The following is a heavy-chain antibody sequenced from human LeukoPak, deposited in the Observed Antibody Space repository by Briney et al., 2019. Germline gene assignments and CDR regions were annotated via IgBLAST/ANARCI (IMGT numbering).Heavy chain of an antibody. Sequence: SETLSLTCAVSGGSISSYYWSWIRQPPGKGLEWIGYIYYSGSTNYNPSLKSRVTISVDTSKNQFSLKLSSVTAADTAVYYCARQSIAAAGTFDYWGQGTLVTVSS. V-gene: IGHV4-59*08. D-gene: IGHD6-13*01. CDR1: GGSISSYY. CDR2: IYYSGST. J-gene: IGHJ4*02. CDR3: ARQSIAAAGTFDY.